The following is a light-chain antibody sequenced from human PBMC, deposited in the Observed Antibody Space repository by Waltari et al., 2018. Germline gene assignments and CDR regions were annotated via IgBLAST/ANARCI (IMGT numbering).Light chain of an antibody. Sequence: DIVMTQSPDSLAVSLGERATINCKSSQSVLYSSNNKNYLAWYQQKPGQPPKLLISWASTRESGVPDRFSGGGSGTDFTLTISSLQAEDVAVYYCHQYHSSPRTFGQGTKVELK. V-gene: IGKV4-1*01. CDR3: HQYHSSPRT. CDR1: QSVLYSSNNKNY. CDR2: WAS. J-gene: IGKJ1*01.